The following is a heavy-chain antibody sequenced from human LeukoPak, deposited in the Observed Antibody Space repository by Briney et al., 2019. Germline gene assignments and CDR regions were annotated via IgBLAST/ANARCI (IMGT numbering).Heavy chain of an antibody. CDR1: GYTLTELS. V-gene: IGHV1-24*01. CDR3: ATDSSGGYYYYGMDI. Sequence: GASVKVSCKVSGYTLTELSVNWVRQAPGNGLGWVGGFDPEDGETIYAQKFQGRVTMTEDTSTDTAYMELSSLRSEDTAVYYCATDSSGGYYYYGMDIWGKGTTVTVSS. J-gene: IGHJ6*04. CDR2: FDPEDGET. D-gene: IGHD2-15*01.